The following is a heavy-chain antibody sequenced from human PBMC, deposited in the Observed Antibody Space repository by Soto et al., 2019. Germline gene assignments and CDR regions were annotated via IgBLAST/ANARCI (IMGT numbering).Heavy chain of an antibody. V-gene: IGHV1-69*06. CDR3: ARAYYYDSSGYYYFDY. D-gene: IGHD3-22*01. CDR1: GGTFSSYA. J-gene: IGHJ4*02. Sequence: ASVKVSCKASGGTFSSYAISWVRQAPGQGLEWMGGIIPIFGTANYAQKFQGRVTITADKSTSTAYMELSSVRSEDTAVYYCARAYYYDSSGYYYFDYWGQGTPVTVSS. CDR2: IIPIFGTA.